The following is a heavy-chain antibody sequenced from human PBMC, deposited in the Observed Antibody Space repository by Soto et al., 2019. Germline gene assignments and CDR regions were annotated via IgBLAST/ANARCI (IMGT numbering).Heavy chain of an antibody. CDR3: AREIYEITYCTNGVCYTGGMDV. Sequence: SVKVSCKASGGTFSSYAISWVRQAPGEGLEWMGGIIPIFGTANYAQKFQGRVTITADKSTSTAYMELSSLRSEDTAVYYCAREIYEITYCTNGVCYTGGMDVWGQGTTVTVSS. J-gene: IGHJ6*02. V-gene: IGHV1-69*06. CDR1: GGTFSSYA. D-gene: IGHD2-8*01. CDR2: IIPIFGTA.